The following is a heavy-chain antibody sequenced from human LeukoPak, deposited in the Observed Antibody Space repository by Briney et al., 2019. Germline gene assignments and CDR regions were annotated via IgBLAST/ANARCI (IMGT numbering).Heavy chain of an antibody. D-gene: IGHD6-13*01. CDR1: GFTFSGYA. V-gene: IGHV3-23*01. CDR2: ISGSGGST. CDR3: AREYSSRHPDY. Sequence: QSGGSLRLSCAASGFTFSGYAMSWVRQAPGKGLEWVSAISGSGGSTYYADSVKGRFTISRDNAKNSLYLQMNSLRAEDTAVYYCAREYSSRHPDYWGQGTLVTVSS. J-gene: IGHJ4*02.